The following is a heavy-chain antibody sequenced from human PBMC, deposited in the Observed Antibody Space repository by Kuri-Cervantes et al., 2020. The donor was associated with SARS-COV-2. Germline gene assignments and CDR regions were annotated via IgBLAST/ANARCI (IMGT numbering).Heavy chain of an antibody. CDR2: ISSNGGST. V-gene: IGHV3-64*01. D-gene: IGHD3-9*01. CDR1: GFTFSCYA. J-gene: IGHJ6*03. CDR3: ARVGEVYDILTGSYYYYYMDV. Sequence: GESLKISCAASGFTFSCYAMQWVRQAPGKGLEYVSAISSNGGSTYYANSVKGRFTISRDNSKNTLYLQMGSLRAEDMAVYYCARVGEVYDILTGSYYYYYMDVWGKGTTVTVSS.